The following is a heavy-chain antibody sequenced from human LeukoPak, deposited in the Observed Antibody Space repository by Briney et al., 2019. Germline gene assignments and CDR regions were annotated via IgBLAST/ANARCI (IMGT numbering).Heavy chain of an antibody. CDR1: GVSISPYYW. Sequence: TLSLTCTVSGVSISPYYWSWIRQPPGKALEWLALIDWDDDKYYSTSLKTRLTISKDTSKNQVVPTMTNMDPVDTATYYCARIRYYGAAYNWFDPWGQGTLVTVSS. J-gene: IGHJ5*02. V-gene: IGHV2-70*01. CDR2: IDWDDDK. CDR3: ARIRYYGAAYNWFDP. D-gene: IGHD4-17*01.